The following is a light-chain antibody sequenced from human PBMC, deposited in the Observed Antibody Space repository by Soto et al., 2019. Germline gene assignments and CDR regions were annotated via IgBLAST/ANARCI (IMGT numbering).Light chain of an antibody. J-gene: IGKJ1*01. CDR2: GAS. Sequence: THAPGTLSLSPGERATLSCRASQSVSSSYLAWYQQKPRQAPKLLIYGASSRATGIPDRFSGSGSGTDFTLTISRLETEDFAVYYCQQYGSSPPWTFGQGTKVDSK. CDR3: QQYGSSPPWT. V-gene: IGKV3-20*01. CDR1: QSVSSSY.